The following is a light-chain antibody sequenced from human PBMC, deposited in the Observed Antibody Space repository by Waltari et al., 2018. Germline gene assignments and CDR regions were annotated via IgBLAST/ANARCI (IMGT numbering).Light chain of an antibody. V-gene: IGLV2-14*01. Sequence: QSVLIQPASVSGSPGQSIIISCPGTSGDIGSYNFASWYQQHPGKVPTLLIFEVTNRPSGVSNRFSGSKSGNTASLTISGLQAEDEADYYCSSYTDSDSVVFGGGTKLTVL. CDR1: SGDIGSYNF. CDR3: SSYTDSDSVV. J-gene: IGLJ2*01. CDR2: EVT.